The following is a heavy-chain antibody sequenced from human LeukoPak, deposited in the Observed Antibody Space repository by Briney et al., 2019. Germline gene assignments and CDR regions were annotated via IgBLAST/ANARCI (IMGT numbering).Heavy chain of an antibody. CDR2: MNPNSGNT. J-gene: IGHJ4*02. CDR1: GYTFTSYY. D-gene: IGHD3-9*01. V-gene: IGHV1-8*02. Sequence: ASVTVSCKASGYTFTSYYMHWVRQAPGQGLEWMGWMNPNSGNTGYAQKFQGRVTMTRNTSISTAYMELSSLRSEDTAVYYCARGADHYDILTAYGYWGQGTLVTVSS. CDR3: ARGADHYDILTAYGY.